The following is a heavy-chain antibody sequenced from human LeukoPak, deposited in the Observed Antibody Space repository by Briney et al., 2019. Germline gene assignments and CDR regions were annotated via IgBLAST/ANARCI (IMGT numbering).Heavy chain of an antibody. Sequence: GGSLRLSCAASGFTFSYYWMDWVRQAPGKGLVWVSRINTDGGSTSYADSVKGRFTISRDNGKNTLYLQMNSLRAEDTAVYFCARATGATSSSGSYRFWGQGTLVTVSS. CDR2: INTDGGST. CDR3: ARATGATSSSGSYRF. CDR1: GFTFSYYW. J-gene: IGHJ4*02. D-gene: IGHD6-6*01. V-gene: IGHV3-74*01.